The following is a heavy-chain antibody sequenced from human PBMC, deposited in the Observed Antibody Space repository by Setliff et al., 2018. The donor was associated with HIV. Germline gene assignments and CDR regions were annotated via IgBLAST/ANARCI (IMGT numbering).Heavy chain of an antibody. CDR3: ATDPGYSSTWYSESFQH. D-gene: IGHD6-13*01. J-gene: IGHJ1*01. CDR1: GYTLTEVS. V-gene: IGHV1-24*01. CDR2: FDPEDGET. Sequence: ASVKVSCKISGYTLTEVSIHWVRQAPGKGLEWMANFDPEDGETFYAQKFQGRLTMTEDTSTDTAYMELSSLRSDDTAMYYCATDPGYSSTWYSESFQHWGQGTVVTVSS.